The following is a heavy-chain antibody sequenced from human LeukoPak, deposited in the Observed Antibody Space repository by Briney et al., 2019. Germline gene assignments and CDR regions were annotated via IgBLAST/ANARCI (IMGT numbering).Heavy chain of an antibody. CDR3: ARGGYCSGGSCYAFDY. V-gene: IGHV1-18*01. J-gene: IGHJ4*02. D-gene: IGHD2-15*01. CDR2: LSAYNGNT. Sequence: ASVKVSCKASGYTITRYGISWVRQAPGQGLEWMGWLSAYNGNTNYAQKLQGRVTMTTDTSTSTAYMELRSLRSDDTAVYYCARGGYCSGGSCYAFDYWGQGTLVTVSS. CDR1: GYTITRYG.